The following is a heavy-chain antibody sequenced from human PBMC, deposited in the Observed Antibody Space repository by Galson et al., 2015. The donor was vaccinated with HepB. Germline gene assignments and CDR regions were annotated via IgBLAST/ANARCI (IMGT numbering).Heavy chain of an antibody. Sequence: SLRLSCAASGFTFSYSAMAWVRQAPGKGLEWISAITPSGDNTYSADSLKGRFFISRDNSQNTLFLQMNSLRADDTAISFCAKVFPENTEVWYRQALYYFDSWGQGTRVTVSS. D-gene: IGHD6-13*01. CDR3: AKVFPENTEVWYRQALYYFDS. J-gene: IGHJ4*02. V-gene: IGHV3-23*01. CDR1: GFTFSYSA. CDR2: ITPSGDNT.